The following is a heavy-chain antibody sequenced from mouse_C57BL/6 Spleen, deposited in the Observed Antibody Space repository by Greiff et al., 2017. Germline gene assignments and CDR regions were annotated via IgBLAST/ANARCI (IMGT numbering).Heavy chain of an antibody. V-gene: IGHV1-15*01. CDR2: IDPATGGT. D-gene: IGHD2-12*01. CDR3: TRSGYYSCYFDV. CDR1: GYTFTDYE. Sequence: VQLQQSGAELVRPGASVTLSCKASGYTFTDYEMHWVKQTPVHGLEWIGAIDPATGGTAYNQKFKGKAILTADKSSSTAYMELRSLTSEDSAVYYCTRSGYYSCYFDVWGTGTTVTVSS. J-gene: IGHJ1*03.